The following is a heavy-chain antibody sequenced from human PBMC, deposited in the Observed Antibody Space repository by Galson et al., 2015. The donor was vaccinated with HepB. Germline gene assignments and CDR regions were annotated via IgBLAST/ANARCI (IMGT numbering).Heavy chain of an antibody. CDR3: ARSHREYDYIWGSYLPDYMDV. J-gene: IGHJ6*03. D-gene: IGHD3-16*02. CDR2: ISGYNGNP. CDR1: GYTFNSDG. Sequence: SVKVSCKASGYTFNSDGISWVRQAPGQGLEWMGWISGYNGNPNYAQKFQGRVTMTTDTSTSTAYMELRSLRSDDTAVYYCARSHREYDYIWGSYLPDYMDVWGKGTTVTVSS. V-gene: IGHV1-18*01.